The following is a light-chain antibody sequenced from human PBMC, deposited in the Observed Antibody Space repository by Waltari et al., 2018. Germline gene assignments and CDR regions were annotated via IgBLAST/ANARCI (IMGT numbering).Light chain of an antibody. V-gene: IGLV2-14*03. J-gene: IGLJ3*02. CDR2: DVS. CDR3: TIKRGSNTVV. Sequence: QSALTQPASVSGSPGQSITIPCTGASSDVGGYNYVCWYQQHPGKAPKRRIYDVSNRPSGVSNRFSGSKSGSTASLTISGLQAEDEADYYCTIKRGSNTVVFGGGTKLTVL. CDR1: SSDVGGYNY.